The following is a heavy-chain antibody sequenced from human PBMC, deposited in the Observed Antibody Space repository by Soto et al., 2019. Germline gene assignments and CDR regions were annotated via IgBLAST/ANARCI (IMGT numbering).Heavy chain of an antibody. CDR1: SGSFSGYY. D-gene: IGHD6-6*01. CDR2: ISHSGHT. J-gene: IGHJ4*02. V-gene: IGHV4-34*01. CDR3: ARAPKVSGSSQTRPAF. Sequence: PSETLSLTCSIYSGSFSGYYWSWIRQPPGKGLEWIGEISHSGHTNYSPSLKSRVSISIDTSKKQFSLNLASVSAADTAVYYCARAPKVSGSSQTRPAFWGQGTLVTLSS.